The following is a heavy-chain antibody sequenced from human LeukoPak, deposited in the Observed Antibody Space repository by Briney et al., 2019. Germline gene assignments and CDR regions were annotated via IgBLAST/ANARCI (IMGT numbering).Heavy chain of an antibody. CDR1: GYTFTGYY. CDR3: ARAGGPYSSGWSDYYYYYMDV. J-gene: IGHJ6*03. CDR2: INPNSGGT. Sequence: ASVKVSCKASGYTFTGYYMHWVRQAPGQGLAWMGWINPNSGGTNYAQKFQGRVTMTRDTSISTAYMELSRLRSDDTAVYYCARAGGPYSSGWSDYYYYYMDVWGKGTTVTVSS. V-gene: IGHV1-2*02. D-gene: IGHD6-19*01.